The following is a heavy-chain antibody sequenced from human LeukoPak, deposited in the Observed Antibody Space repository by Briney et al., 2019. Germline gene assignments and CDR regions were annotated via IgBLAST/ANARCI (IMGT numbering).Heavy chain of an antibody. D-gene: IGHD3/OR15-3a*01. CDR2: IYHSGST. V-gene: IGHV4-61*01. Sequence: SETLSLTCTVSGGSISSSSYYWSWIRQPPGKGLEWIGYIYHSGSTNYNPSLKSRVTISVDTSQNQFYLKLSSVTAADTAVYYCARQTGSGLFILPGGQGTLVTVSS. J-gene: IGHJ4*02. CDR1: GGSISSSSYY. CDR3: ARQTGSGLFILP.